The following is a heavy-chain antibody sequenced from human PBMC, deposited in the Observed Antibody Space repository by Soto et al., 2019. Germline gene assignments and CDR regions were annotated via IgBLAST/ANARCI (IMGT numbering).Heavy chain of an antibody. Sequence: GGSLRLSCAASGFTFSSYAMSWVRQAPGKGLEWVSAISGSGGSTYYADSVKGRFTISRDNSKNTLYLQMNSLRAEDTAVYYCAKDTLYYDSSGYYPSYWYFDLWGRGTLVTVSS. J-gene: IGHJ2*01. V-gene: IGHV3-23*01. CDR1: GFTFSSYA. CDR3: AKDTLYYDSSGYYPSYWYFDL. CDR2: ISGSGGST. D-gene: IGHD3-22*01.